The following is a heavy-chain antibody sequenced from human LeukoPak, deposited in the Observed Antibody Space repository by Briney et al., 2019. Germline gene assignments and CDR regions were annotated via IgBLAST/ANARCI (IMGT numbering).Heavy chain of an antibody. CDR2: INSDGSST. CDR1: GFTFSSYW. CDR3: ARTYVDYEDWFDP. J-gene: IGHJ5*02. V-gene: IGHV3-74*01. Sequence: GGSLRLSCAASGFTFSSYWMHWVRQAPGKGLVWVSRINSDGSSTTYADSVKGRFTISRDNAKNTLYLHMNSLRAEDTAVYYCARTYVDYEDWFDPWGQGTLVTVSS. D-gene: IGHD4-17*01.